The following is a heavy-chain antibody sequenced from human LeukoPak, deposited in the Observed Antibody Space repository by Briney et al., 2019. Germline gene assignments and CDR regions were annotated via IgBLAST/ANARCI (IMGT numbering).Heavy chain of an antibody. J-gene: IGHJ3*02. D-gene: IGHD3-22*01. CDR1: IVSFSGYY. Sequence: SETLSLTCAVYIVSFSGYYWTWIRQSPGKGLEWIGEINHSGDTNYNPSLESRVTISVDTSKNQFSLKLSSVTAADTAVYYCAREDGYDAFDIWGQGTMVTVSS. CDR2: INHSGDT. V-gene: IGHV4-34*01. CDR3: AREDGYDAFDI.